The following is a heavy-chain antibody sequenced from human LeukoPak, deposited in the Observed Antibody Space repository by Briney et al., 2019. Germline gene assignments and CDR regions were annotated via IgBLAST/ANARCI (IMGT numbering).Heavy chain of an antibody. V-gene: IGHV3-20*04. CDR2: INWNGGST. CDR3: ARGAEVQLWSYYFDY. Sequence: RPGGSLRLSCAASGFTFDDYGMSWVRQAPGKGLEWVSGINWNGGSTGYADSVKGRFTISRDNAKNSLYLQMNSLRAEDTALYFCARGAEVQLWSYYFDYWGQGTLVTVSS. CDR1: GFTFDDYG. J-gene: IGHJ4*02. D-gene: IGHD5-18*01.